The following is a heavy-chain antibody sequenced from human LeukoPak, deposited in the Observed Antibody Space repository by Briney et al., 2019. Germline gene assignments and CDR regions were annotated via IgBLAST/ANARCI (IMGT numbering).Heavy chain of an antibody. CDR3: AAMYYYDSSGYFFY. J-gene: IGHJ4*02. CDR2: INPNSGGT. D-gene: IGHD3-22*01. V-gene: IGHV1-2*06. Sequence: ASVKVSCKASGYTFTGYYMHWVRQAPGQGLEWMGRINPNSGGTNYAQKFQGRVTMTRDTSISTAYMELSRLRSDDTAVYYCAAMYYYDSSGYFFYWGQGTLVTVSS. CDR1: GYTFTGYY.